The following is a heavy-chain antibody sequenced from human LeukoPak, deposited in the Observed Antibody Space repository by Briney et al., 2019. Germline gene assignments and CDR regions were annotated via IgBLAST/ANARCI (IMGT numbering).Heavy chain of an antibody. J-gene: IGHJ3*02. CDR2: IYHSGST. CDR1: GGSISSSNW. CDR3: ARVAARGSGWVDAFDI. Sequence: SETLSLTCAVSGGSISSSNWWSWVRHPPGKGLEWIGEIYHSGSTNYNPSLKSRVTILVDKSKNQFSLKLSSVTAADTAVYYCARVAARGSGWVDAFDIWGQGTMVTVSS. V-gene: IGHV4-4*02. D-gene: IGHD6-19*01.